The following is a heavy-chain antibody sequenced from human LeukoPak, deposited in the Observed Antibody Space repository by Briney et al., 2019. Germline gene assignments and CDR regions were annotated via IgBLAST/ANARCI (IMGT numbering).Heavy chain of an antibody. CDR2: INHSGST. CDR3: ARAVRGYSGSRYYFDY. D-gene: IGHD5-12*01. V-gene: IGHV4-34*01. J-gene: IGHJ4*02. CDR1: GGSFSGYY. Sequence: SDTLSLTCAVYGGSFSGYYWSWIRQPPGKGLEWIGEINHSGSTNYNPSLKSRVTISVDTSKNQFSLKLSSVTAADTAVYYCARAVRGYSGSRYYFDYWGQGTLVTVSS.